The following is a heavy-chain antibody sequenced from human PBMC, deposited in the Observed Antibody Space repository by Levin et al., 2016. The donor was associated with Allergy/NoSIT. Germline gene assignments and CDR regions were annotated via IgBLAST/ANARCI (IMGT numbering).Heavy chain of an antibody. J-gene: IGHJ6*02. CDR3: AKDPGAYDYGGTYYYYGMDV. D-gene: IGHD4-23*01. CDR1: GFTFSSYA. V-gene: IGHV3-23*01. Sequence: GESLKISCAASGFTFSSYAMSWVRQAPGKGLEWVSAISGSGGSTYYADSVKGRFTISRDNSKNTLYLQMNSLRAEDTAVYYCAKDPGAYDYGGTYYYYGMDVWGQGTTVTVSS. CDR2: ISGSGGST.